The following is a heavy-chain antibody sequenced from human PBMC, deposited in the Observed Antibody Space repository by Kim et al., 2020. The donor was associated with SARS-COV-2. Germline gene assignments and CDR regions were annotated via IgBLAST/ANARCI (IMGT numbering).Heavy chain of an antibody. Sequence: NPSLQSRLTNSVDTSKNQFSLRLTSVNAADTAVYYCARQTYDFWTGYGDSWGQGTLVTVSS. J-gene: IGHJ4*02. D-gene: IGHD3-3*01. CDR3: ARQTYDFWTGYGDS. V-gene: IGHV4-39*01.